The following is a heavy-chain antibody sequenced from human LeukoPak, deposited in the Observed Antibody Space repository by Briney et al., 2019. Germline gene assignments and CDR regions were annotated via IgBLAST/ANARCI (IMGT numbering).Heavy chain of an antibody. J-gene: IGHJ5*02. D-gene: IGHD3-22*01. CDR1: GFIFNNYR. CDR3: AKGSSGYFADL. Sequence: GGSLRLSCAASGFIFNNYRLIWVRPAPGKELEWVSAISNDGGGTQYADFVEGRFSISRDNSKNTLFLQMSSLRAEDTALYYCAKGSSGYFADLWGQGTLVTVSS. CDR2: ISNDGGGT. V-gene: IGHV3-23*01.